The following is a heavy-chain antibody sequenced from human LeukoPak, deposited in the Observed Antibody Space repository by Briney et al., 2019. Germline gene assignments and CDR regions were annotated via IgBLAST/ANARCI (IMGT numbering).Heavy chain of an antibody. CDR3: ASLIVVVPAAVQESLDY. J-gene: IGHJ4*02. D-gene: IGHD2-2*02. CDR1: GGTFSSDA. V-gene: IGHV1-69*04. Sequence: ASVKVSCKASGGTFSSDAISWVRQAPGQGLEWMGRIIPILGIANYAQKFQGRVTITADKSTSTAYMELSSLRSEDTAVYYCASLIVVVPAAVQESLDYWGQGTLVTVSS. CDR2: IIPILGIA.